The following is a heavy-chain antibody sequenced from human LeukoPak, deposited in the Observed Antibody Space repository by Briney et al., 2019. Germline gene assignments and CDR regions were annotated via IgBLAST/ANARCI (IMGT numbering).Heavy chain of an antibody. J-gene: IGHJ4*02. CDR3: TSGQMFTSGGFDD. CDR1: GFSVSDKY. V-gene: IGHV3-53*01. CDR2: IYTAGDT. Sequence: PGDSLRLSLAASGFSVSDKYMGRVRQAPGKGLEWVSVIYTAGDTFYPDSVRGRFSISRDTSRNMVNLQMNSLRAEDTALYYCTSGQMFTSGGFDDWGRGTLVTVSS. D-gene: IGHD6-19*01.